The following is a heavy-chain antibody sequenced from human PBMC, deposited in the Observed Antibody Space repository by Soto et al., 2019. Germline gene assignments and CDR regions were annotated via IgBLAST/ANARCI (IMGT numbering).Heavy chain of an antibody. Sequence: EVQLVESGGGLVQPGGSLRLSCAASGFTFSSYWMHWVRQGPGKGLVWVSRINGDGSSTSYADSVKGRFTISRDNAKNTLYLQMNSLRAEDTAVYYCARVASGSWCWFDPWGQGTLVTVSS. CDR2: INGDGSST. CDR1: GFTFSSYW. V-gene: IGHV3-74*01. J-gene: IGHJ5*02. D-gene: IGHD1-26*01. CDR3: ARVASGSWCWFDP.